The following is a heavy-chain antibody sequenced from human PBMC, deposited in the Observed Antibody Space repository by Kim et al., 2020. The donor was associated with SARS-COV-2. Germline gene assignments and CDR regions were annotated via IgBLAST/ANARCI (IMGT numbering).Heavy chain of an antibody. CDR2: ITEGVGVT. CDR3: AKPDGPDF. CDR1: GFTLSTFF. V-gene: IGHV3-23*01. Sequence: GGSLRLSCAASGFTLSTFFMSWVRQAPGKGLEWVSAITEGVGVTYYADSVKGRFTISRDNSKNTLYLQMNSLRAEDTAIYYCAKPDGPDFWGQGTLVTVSS. J-gene: IGHJ5*01.